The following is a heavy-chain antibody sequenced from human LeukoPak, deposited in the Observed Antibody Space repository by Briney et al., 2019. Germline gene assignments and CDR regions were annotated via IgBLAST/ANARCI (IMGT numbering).Heavy chain of an antibody. V-gene: IGHV1-3*01. Sequence: ASVMVSCKATGYSFTSYDMYWVRQAPGQRLEWMGWNIAGNRNTKYSRKVQGRVTLTRDTSASRAYMELSSLRSEDTAVYYCARDGPTVTALFGYWGQGTLVTVSS. J-gene: IGHJ4*02. CDR3: ARDGPTVTALFGY. CDR1: GYSFTSYD. D-gene: IGHD4-17*01. CDR2: NIAGNRNT.